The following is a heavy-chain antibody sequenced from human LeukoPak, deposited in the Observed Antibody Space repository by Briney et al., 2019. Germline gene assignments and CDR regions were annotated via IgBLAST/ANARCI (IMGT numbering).Heavy chain of an antibody. CDR2: IYYTGSP. D-gene: IGHD3-10*01. CDR1: GDSLSNYY. CDR3: ARLRDYGSGTFYNDY. J-gene: IGHJ4*02. V-gene: IGHV4-59*08. Sequence: SETLSLTCSVSGDSLSNYYWTWMRQPPGKGLEWVEYIYYTGSPNYNPSLKSRVTISVDTSKNQFSLKLSSVTAADTAVYYCARLRDYGSGTFYNDYWGQGTLVTVSS.